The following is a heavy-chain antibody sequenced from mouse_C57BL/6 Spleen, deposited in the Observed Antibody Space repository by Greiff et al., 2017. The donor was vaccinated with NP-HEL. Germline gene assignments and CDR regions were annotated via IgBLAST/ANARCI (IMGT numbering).Heavy chain of an antibody. D-gene: IGHD1-1*01. V-gene: IGHV5-9-1*02. CDR1: GFTFSSYA. CDR2: ISSGGDYI. Sequence: EVQLQESGEGLVKPGGSLKLSCAASGFTFSSYAMSWVRQTPEKRLEWVAYISSGGDYIYYADTVKGRFTISRDNARNTLYLQMSSLKSEDTAMYYCTREGYYYGSSYWYFDVWGTGTTVTVSS. J-gene: IGHJ1*03. CDR3: TREGYYYGSSYWYFDV.